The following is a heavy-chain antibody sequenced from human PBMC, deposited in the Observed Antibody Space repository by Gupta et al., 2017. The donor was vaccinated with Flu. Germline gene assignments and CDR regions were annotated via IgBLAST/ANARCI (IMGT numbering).Heavy chain of an antibody. CDR3: ARREGGTTDY. D-gene: IGHD1-26*01. Sequence: VQLPVSGPGLDKPSQTLTLTCSVSGDSISSIGTYWTCIRHLPGKGLEWVGHIYYTGNTHYNPSLKSRVTVSLDTSKNQFSLKLTSVTAADTAVYYCARREGGTTDYWGRGTLVTVSS. V-gene: IGHV4-31*03. CDR2: IYYTGNT. J-gene: IGHJ4*02. CDR1: GDSISSIGTY.